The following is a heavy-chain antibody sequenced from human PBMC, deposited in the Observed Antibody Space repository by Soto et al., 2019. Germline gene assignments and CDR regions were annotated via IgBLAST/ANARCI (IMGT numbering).Heavy chain of an antibody. J-gene: IGHJ5*01. CDR3: ARGTATDGLDS. CDR1: GFTFRSYG. CDR2: VWYDGRNE. D-gene: IGHD2-21*02. Sequence: GGSLSLSCVASGFTFRSYGMHWVRQAPGKGLEWVAFVWYDGRNENYTDSVKGRFSISRDNSKNTLFLQMNSLRVDDTAVYYCARGTATDGLDSWGQGTLVTVSS. V-gene: IGHV3-33*01.